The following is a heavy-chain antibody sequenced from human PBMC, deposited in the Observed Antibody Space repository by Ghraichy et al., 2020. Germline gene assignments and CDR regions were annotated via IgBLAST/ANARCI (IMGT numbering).Heavy chain of an antibody. Sequence: SETLSLTCTVSGGSISSSSYYWGWIRQPPGKGLEWIGSIYYSGSTYYNPSLKSRVTISVDTSKNQFSLKLSSVTAADTAVYYCARDIVVPAAIRRFWFDPWGQGTLVTVSS. CDR2: IYYSGST. CDR1: GGSISSSSYY. CDR3: ARDIVVPAAIRRFWFDP. V-gene: IGHV4-39*07. D-gene: IGHD2-2*02. J-gene: IGHJ5*02.